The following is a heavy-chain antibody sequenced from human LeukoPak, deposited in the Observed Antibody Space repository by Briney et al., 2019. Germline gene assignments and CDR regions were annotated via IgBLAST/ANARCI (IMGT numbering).Heavy chain of an antibody. CDR1: GGSINSYY. CDR3: ARHRDYGTGWYGFDY. Sequence: SETLSLTCTVSGGSINSYYWSWIRQPPGKGLEWIADIYYSGSTNYNPSLKSRVTISVATSKNQFSLRLRSVTAADTAVYYCARHRDYGTGWYGFDYWGQGTLVTVSS. V-gene: IGHV4-59*08. D-gene: IGHD6-19*01. CDR2: IYYSGST. J-gene: IGHJ4*02.